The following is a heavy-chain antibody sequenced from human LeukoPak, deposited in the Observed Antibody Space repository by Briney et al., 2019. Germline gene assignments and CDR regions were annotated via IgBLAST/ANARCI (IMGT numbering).Heavy chain of an antibody. CDR1: GFTFTTYS. Sequence: GGSLRLSCVASGFTFTTYSISWVRQAPGKGLEWVSSISISSSYIYYADAVKGRFTISRDNAKNSLYLQMNSLGPGDTAVYYCARNAIRQGGSYHFDYWGQGALVTVSS. V-gene: IGHV3-21*01. CDR3: ARNAIRQGGSYHFDY. J-gene: IGHJ4*02. CDR2: ISISSSYI. D-gene: IGHD1-26*01.